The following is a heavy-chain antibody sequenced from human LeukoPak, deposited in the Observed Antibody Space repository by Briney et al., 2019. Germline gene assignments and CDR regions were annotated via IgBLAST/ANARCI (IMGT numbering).Heavy chain of an antibody. CDR2: INPNSGGT. V-gene: IGHV1-2*02. CDR1: GYTFTGYY. D-gene: IGHD1-14*01. Sequence: GASVKVPCKASGYTFTGYYMHWVRQAPGQGLEWMGWINPNSGGTNYAQKFQGRVTMTRDTSISTAYMELSRLRSDDTAVYYCARPTTPLYYYYGMDVWGQGTTVTVSS. CDR3: ARPTTPLYYYYGMDV. J-gene: IGHJ6*02.